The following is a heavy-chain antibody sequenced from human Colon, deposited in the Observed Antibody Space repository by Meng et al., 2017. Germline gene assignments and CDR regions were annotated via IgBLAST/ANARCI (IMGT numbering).Heavy chain of an antibody. D-gene: IGHD1-1*01. CDR2: VVPSSGAT. Sequence: QVQLVLSGTEVKRPGASVKFSCKTSGFFFVGYYIHWLRQAPGQGFEWIGWVVPSSGATIYAPKFLGRVTLTRDTSITTAYMELTSLTSDDTAVYYCARSDPQLDAWGQGTLVTVSS. CDR3: ARSDPQLDA. V-gene: IGHV1-2*02. CDR1: GFFFVGYY. J-gene: IGHJ5*02.